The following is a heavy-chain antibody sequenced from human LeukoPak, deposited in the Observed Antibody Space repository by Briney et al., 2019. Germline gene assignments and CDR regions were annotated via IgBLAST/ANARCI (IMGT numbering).Heavy chain of an antibody. Sequence: PSETLSLTCTVSGGSISSYYWSLIRQPPGKGLEWIGYIYYSGSTNYNPSLKSRVTISVDTSKNQFSLKLSSVTAADTAVYYCASSRLPYYFDYWGQGTLVTVSS. CDR1: GGSISSYY. CDR2: IYYSGST. D-gene: IGHD6-25*01. CDR3: ASSRLPYYFDY. V-gene: IGHV4-59*01. J-gene: IGHJ4*02.